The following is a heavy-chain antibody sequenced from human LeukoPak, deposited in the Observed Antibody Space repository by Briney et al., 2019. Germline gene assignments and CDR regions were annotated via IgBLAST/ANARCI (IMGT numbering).Heavy chain of an antibody. J-gene: IGHJ4*02. CDR3: ARERVCRSNSCYSTFDS. CDR2: ISSRSTTI. Sequence: GGSLRLSCAASGFSFSIYSMNWVRQAPGKGLEWVSYISSRSTTIYYADHAKGRFTISRDNAKNSLYLQMDSLRDEDTAVYYCARERVCRSNSCYSTFDSWGQRTLVTVSS. CDR1: GFSFSIYS. D-gene: IGHD2-2*02. V-gene: IGHV3-48*02.